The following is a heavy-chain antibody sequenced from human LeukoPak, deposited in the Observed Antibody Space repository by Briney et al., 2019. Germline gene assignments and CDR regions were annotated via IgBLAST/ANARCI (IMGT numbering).Heavy chain of an antibody. CDR2: MNPNSGNT. J-gene: IGHJ3*02. V-gene: IGHV1-8*01. CDR3: ARGYSSSWLSAGREDAFDI. Sequence: GASVKVSCKASGYTFTSYDINWVRQATGQGLEWMGWMNPNSGNTGYAQKFQGRVTMTRNTSISTAHMELSSLRSEDTAVYYCARGYSSSWLSAGREDAFDIWGQGTMVTVSS. D-gene: IGHD6-13*01. CDR1: GYTFTSYD.